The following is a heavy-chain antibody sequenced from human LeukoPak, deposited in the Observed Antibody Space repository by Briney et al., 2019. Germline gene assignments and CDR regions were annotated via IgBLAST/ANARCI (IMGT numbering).Heavy chain of an antibody. CDR3: ARHVAGSYYLYFDY. D-gene: IGHD3-10*01. V-gene: IGHV4-39*01. J-gene: IGHJ4*02. CDR1: GGSISSSSYY. Sequence: SETLSLTCTVSGGSISSSSYYWGWIRQPPGKGLEWIGSSYYSGRTYYNPSLNSRVTITVDMSKNQFSLKVSSVTAADTAAYYCARHVAGSYYLYFDYWGQGTLVTVSS. CDR2: SYYSGRT.